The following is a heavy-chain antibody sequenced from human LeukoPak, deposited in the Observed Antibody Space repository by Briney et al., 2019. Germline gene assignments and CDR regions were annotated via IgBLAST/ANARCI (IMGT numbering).Heavy chain of an antibody. Sequence: SETLSLTXAVYGGSFSGYYWSWIRQPPGKGLEWIGEINHSGSTNYNPSLKCRVTISVDTSKNQFSLKLSSVTAADTAVYYCARETRLPVWGSYRYTSIDYWGQGTLVTVSS. D-gene: IGHD3-16*02. V-gene: IGHV4-34*01. CDR2: INHSGST. CDR1: GGSFSGYY. J-gene: IGHJ4*02. CDR3: ARETRLPVWGSYRYTSIDY.